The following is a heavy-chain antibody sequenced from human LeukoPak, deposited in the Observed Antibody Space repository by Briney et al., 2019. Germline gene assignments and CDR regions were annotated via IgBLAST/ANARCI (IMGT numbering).Heavy chain of an antibody. CDR3: ARDIVGIGYYDSSGHEDY. D-gene: IGHD3-22*01. Sequence: ASVKVSCEASGYTFTGYYIHWVRQAPGQGLEWMGRINPNSGGTNYAQKFQGRVTMTRDTSISTAYMELSRLRSDDTAVYYCARDIVGIGYYDSSGHEDYWGQGSLVTVSS. V-gene: IGHV1-2*06. CDR2: INPNSGGT. J-gene: IGHJ4*02. CDR1: GYTFTGYY.